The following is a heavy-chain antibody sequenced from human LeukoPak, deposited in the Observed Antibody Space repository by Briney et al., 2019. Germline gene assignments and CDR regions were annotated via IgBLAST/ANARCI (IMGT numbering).Heavy chain of an antibody. CDR1: GFTFSSYG. CDR2: IRYDGSNK. CDR3: AKVSVAGRYCYYMDV. V-gene: IGHV3-30*02. Sequence: GGSLRLSCAASGFTFSSYGMHWVRQAPGKGLEWVAFIRYDGSNKYYADSVKGRFTISRDNSKNTLYLQTNSLRAEDTAVYYCAKVSVAGRYCYYMDVWGKGTTVTVSS. J-gene: IGHJ6*03. D-gene: IGHD6-19*01.